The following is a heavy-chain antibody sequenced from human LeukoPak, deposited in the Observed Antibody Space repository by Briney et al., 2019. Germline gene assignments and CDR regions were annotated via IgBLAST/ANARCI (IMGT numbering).Heavy chain of an antibody. J-gene: IGHJ6*02. CDR1: GFTFDDYT. CDR2: ISWDGGNT. V-gene: IGHV3-43*01. CDR3: AKGHYYGSLYYYYGMDV. Sequence: PGGSLRLSCAASGFTFDDYTMHWVRQAPGKGLEWVSLISWDGGNTYYADSVKGRFTISRDNSKNSLYLQMNSLRTEVTALYYCAKGHYYGSLYYYYGMDVWGQGTTVTVSS. D-gene: IGHD3-10*01.